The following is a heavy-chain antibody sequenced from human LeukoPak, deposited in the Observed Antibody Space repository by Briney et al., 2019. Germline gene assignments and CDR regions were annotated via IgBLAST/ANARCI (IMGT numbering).Heavy chain of an antibody. D-gene: IGHD6-13*01. CDR1: GFTFSSYG. Sequence: QPGGSLRLSCAASGFTFSSYGMHWVRQAQGKGLEWVAVIWSDGINKDYVDSVKGRFTISRDNSKNTLYLQMNSLRAEDTAVYYCARDSSSWTPAYWGQGTLVTVSS. CDR3: ARDSSSWTPAY. CDR2: IWSDGINK. V-gene: IGHV3-33*01. J-gene: IGHJ4*02.